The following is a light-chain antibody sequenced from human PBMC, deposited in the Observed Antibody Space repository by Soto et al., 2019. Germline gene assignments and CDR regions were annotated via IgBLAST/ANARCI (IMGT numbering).Light chain of an antibody. J-gene: IGLJ1*01. CDR3: TSFTSSTTYV. V-gene: IGLV2-14*01. Sequence: QSALTQPASVSGSPGQSITISCTGTSSDVGGYNYVCWYQHHPGKAPKLIISEVSNRPSGVSDRFSGSKSGNTASLTISGLQPGDEADYYCTSFTSSTTYVFGTGTKVTVL. CDR1: SSDVGGYNY. CDR2: EVS.